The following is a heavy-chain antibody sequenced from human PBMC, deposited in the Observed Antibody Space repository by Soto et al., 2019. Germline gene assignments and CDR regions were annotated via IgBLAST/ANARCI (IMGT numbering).Heavy chain of an antibody. V-gene: IGHV1-58*01. Sequence: VKVSCKTSGFTFTTSAVQWVRQARGQRLEWIGWIVVGNGKTNYAQKFQDRVTITRDTSTSTSYLEMSGLTSADTAVYYCAADTLQKAVWGQGTLVTVSS. CDR1: GFTFTTSA. D-gene: IGHD3-10*01. J-gene: IGHJ4*02. CDR2: IVVGNGKT. CDR3: AADTLQKAV.